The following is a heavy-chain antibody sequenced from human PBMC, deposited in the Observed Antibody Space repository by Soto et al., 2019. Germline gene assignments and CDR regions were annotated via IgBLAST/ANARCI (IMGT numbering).Heavy chain of an antibody. J-gene: IGHJ4*02. V-gene: IGHV3-30-3*01. CDR2: ISYDGSNK. Sequence: PGGSLRLSCAASGFTFSSYAMHWVRQAPGKGLEWVAVISYDGSNKYYADSVKGRFTISRDNSKNTLYLQMNSLRAEDTAVYYCARPLVEYGGGGHLDCWGQGTLVTVSS. D-gene: IGHD1-26*01. CDR3: ARPLVEYGGGGHLDC. CDR1: GFTFSSYA.